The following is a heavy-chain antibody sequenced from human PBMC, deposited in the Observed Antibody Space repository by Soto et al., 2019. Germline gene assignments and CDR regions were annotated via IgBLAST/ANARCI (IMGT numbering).Heavy chain of an antibody. CDR1: GFTFDSYA. CDR3: AKAGGIFDS. Sequence: EVQLLESGGGLVQPGGSLRLSCAASGFTFDSYAMSWVRQAPGKGLEWVSGISGSGGSTYYADSVKGRFTISRDKSKNTLYLQMISLRAGDAAVYYCAKAGGIFDSWGQGTLVSVSA. V-gene: IGHV3-23*01. J-gene: IGHJ4*02. D-gene: IGHD1-26*01. CDR2: ISGSGGST.